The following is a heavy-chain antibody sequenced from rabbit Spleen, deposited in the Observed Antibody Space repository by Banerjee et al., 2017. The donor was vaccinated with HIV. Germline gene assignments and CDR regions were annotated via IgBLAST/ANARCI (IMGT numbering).Heavy chain of an antibody. D-gene: IGHD1-1*01. J-gene: IGHJ2*01. CDR2: IDTSYGDT. V-gene: IGHV1S45*01. CDR3: ARNYVNAFDP. Sequence: LEESGGGLVKPGGTLTLTCTVSGFSFSSNWICWVRQAPGKGLEWIACIDTSYGDTDYANWPKGRFTISKTSSTTVTLQMTSLTAADTATYFCARNYVNAFDPWGPGTLVPVS. CDR1: GFSFSSNW.